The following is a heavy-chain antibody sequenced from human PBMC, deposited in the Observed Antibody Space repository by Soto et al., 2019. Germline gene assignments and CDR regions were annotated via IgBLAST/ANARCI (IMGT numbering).Heavy chain of an antibody. CDR3: ARARFGGLAAIFADC. D-gene: IGHD5-12*01. CDR1: GFTVSNNY. J-gene: IGHJ4*02. V-gene: IGHV3-66*01. Sequence: EVQLVESGGGLVQPGGSLRLSCAASGFTVSNNYMTWVRQAPGKGLEWVSVIYRGGSTYYADSVRGRFTISRDNSKITLYLQMSSLRAEDTAVYYCARARFGGLAAIFADCWGQGTLVTVSS. CDR2: IYRGGST.